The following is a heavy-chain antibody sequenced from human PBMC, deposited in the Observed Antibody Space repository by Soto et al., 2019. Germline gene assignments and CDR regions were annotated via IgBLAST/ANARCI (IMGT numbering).Heavy chain of an antibody. D-gene: IGHD3-3*01. Sequence: QVQLVQSGAEVKKPGASVKVSCKASGYTFTSYGISWVRQAPGQGLEWMGWISAYNGNTNYAQKLQGRVTMTTDTSTSTAYMELRSLRSDDTAVYYCARDSSTYYDFWSGYYPNYYYYGMDVWGQGTTVTVSS. J-gene: IGHJ6*02. CDR2: ISAYNGNT. CDR1: GYTFTSYG. CDR3: ARDSSTYYDFWSGYYPNYYYYGMDV. V-gene: IGHV1-18*01.